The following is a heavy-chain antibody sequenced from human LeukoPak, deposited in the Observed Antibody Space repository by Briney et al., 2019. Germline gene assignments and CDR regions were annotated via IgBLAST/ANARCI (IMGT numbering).Heavy chain of an antibody. CDR2: IYPSDSDI. Sequence: GESLKISCKGSGYSFSTYWIGWVRQLPGKGLEWMGIIYPSDSDIRYSPSFQGQVTISADKSISTAYLQWSSLKASDTAIYYCARQAAVAGPGIDYWGQGTLVTVSS. V-gene: IGHV5-51*01. CDR3: ARQAAVAGPGIDY. D-gene: IGHD6-19*01. CDR1: GYSFSTYW. J-gene: IGHJ4*02.